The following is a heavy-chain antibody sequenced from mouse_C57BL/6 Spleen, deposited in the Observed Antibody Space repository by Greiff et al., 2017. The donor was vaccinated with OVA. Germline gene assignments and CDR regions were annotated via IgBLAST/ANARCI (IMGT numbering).Heavy chain of an antibody. CDR3: AREELLLRFDY. CDR2: IHPNSGST. Sequence: QVQLQQPGAELVKPGASVKLSCKASGYTFTSYWMHWVKQRPGQGLEWIGMIHPNSGSTNYNEKFKSKATLTVDKSSSTAYMQLSTLTSEDAAVYYCAREELLLRFDYWGQGTTLTVSS. CDR1: GYTFTSYW. J-gene: IGHJ2*01. V-gene: IGHV1-64*01. D-gene: IGHD1-1*01.